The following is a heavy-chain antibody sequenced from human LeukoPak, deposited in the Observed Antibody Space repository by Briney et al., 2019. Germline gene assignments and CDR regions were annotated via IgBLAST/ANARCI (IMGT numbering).Heavy chain of an antibody. D-gene: IGHD2-15*01. CDR3: ATLGDCSGGSCYGYYFDY. CDR1: GYTFTGYY. Sequence: GASVKVSCKASGYTFTGYYMHWVRQAPGQGLEWMGWINPNSGGTNYAQKFQGRVTITRDTSISTAYMELSRLRSDDTAVYYCATLGDCSGGSCYGYYFDYWGQGTLVTVSS. J-gene: IGHJ4*02. V-gene: IGHV1-2*02. CDR2: INPNSGGT.